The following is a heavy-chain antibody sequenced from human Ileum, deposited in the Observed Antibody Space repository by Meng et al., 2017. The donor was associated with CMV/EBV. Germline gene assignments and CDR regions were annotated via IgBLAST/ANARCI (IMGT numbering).Heavy chain of an antibody. CDR3: ARDFGGGATEN. CDR1: GGSISSNGHF. V-gene: IGHV4-39*07. Sequence: SETLSLTCTVSGGSISSNGHFWAWIRQPPGKGLEWIASIHYSGRTYYIPSLKSRVTISVDTSKNQFSLKLHSVTAADTAIYYCARDFGGGATENWGQGTLVTVSS. CDR2: IHYSGRT. J-gene: IGHJ4*02. D-gene: IGHD3-16*01.